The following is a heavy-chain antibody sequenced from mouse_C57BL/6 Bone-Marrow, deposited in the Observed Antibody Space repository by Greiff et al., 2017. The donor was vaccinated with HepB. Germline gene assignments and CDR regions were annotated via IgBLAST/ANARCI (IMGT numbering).Heavy chain of an antibody. CDR1: GFTFSSYA. D-gene: IGHD1-1*01. J-gene: IGHJ3*01. CDR3: AGGGTTVVAPIAY. Sequence: EVQLVQSGGGLVKPGGSLKLSCAASGFTFSSYAMSWVRQTPEKRLEWVANISAGGSYTYYPDNVKGRVTISRDNAKNNRYLQMSHLKSEDTAMYYCAGGGTTVVAPIAYWGQGTLVTVSA. CDR2: ISAGGSYT. V-gene: IGHV5-4*01.